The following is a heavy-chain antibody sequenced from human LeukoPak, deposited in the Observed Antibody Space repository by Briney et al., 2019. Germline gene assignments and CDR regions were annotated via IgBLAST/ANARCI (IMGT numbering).Heavy chain of an antibody. CDR3: ARHDVAVAEFDY. CDR2: IYYSGST. V-gene: IGHV4-39*01. J-gene: IGHJ4*02. Sequence: SQTLSLTCTVSGGSINSGSYYWGWIRQPPGKGLEWIGSIYYSGSTYYNPSLKSRVTISVDTSKNQFSLKLSSVTAADTAVYYCARHDVAVAEFDYWGQGTLVTVSS. D-gene: IGHD6-19*01. CDR1: GGSINSGSYY.